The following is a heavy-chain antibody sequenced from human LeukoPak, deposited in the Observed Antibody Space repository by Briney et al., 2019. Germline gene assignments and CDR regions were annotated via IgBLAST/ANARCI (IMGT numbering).Heavy chain of an antibody. J-gene: IGHJ6*02. CDR3: ARGPERTGVGTRYYYDMDV. V-gene: IGHV3-30-3*01. CDR2: ISYDGSNK. CDR1: GFTFSSYA. Sequence: GGSLRLSCAASGFTFSSYAMHWVRQAPGKGLEWVAVISYDGSNKYYADSVKGRFTISRNNSKNTLYLQMNSLGAEDTAVYYCARGPERTGVGTRYYYDMDVWGQGTTVTVSS. D-gene: IGHD2-8*01.